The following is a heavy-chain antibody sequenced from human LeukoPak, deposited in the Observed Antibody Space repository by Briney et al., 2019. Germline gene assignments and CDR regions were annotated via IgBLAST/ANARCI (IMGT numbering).Heavy chain of an antibody. CDR2: ISTYKGNX. Sequence: ASVKVSCKASGYTFSTSGISWVRQAPGQGLEWMGWISTYKGNXNXXXXLQXXVTMTTDTSTSTAYMELRSLRSDDTAVYYCARGGHNWNYVDYWGQGTLVTVSS. J-gene: IGHJ4*02. CDR1: GYTFSTSG. D-gene: IGHD1-20*01. CDR3: ARGGHNWNYVDY. V-gene: IGHV1-18*01.